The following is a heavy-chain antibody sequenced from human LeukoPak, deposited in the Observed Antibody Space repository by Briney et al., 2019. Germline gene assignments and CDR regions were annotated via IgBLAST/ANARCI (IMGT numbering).Heavy chain of an antibody. J-gene: IGHJ6*03. V-gene: IGHV3-21*01. CDR1: GFTFSSYS. CDR3: ATTPPAETYYYYMDV. CDR2: ISSSSSYI. Sequence: PGGSLRLSCAASGFTFSSYSMNWVRQAPGKGLEWVSSISSSSSYIYYADSVKGRFTISRDNAKNSLYLQMNSLRAEDTAVYYCATTPPAETYYYYMDVWGKGTTVTVSS.